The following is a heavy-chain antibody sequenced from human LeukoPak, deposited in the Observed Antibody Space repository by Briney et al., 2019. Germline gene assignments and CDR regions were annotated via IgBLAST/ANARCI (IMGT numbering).Heavy chain of an antibody. CDR2: ISSNGGST. J-gene: IGHJ4*02. CDR3: ARGEATPYDILTGYYFDY. Sequence: GGSLRLSCAASGFTFSSYAMHWARQAPGMGLEYVSAISSNGGSTYYANSVKGRFTISRDNSKNTLYLQMGSLRAEDMAVYYCARGEATPYDILTGYYFDYWGQGTLVTVFS. CDR1: GFTFSSYA. V-gene: IGHV3-64*01. D-gene: IGHD3-9*01.